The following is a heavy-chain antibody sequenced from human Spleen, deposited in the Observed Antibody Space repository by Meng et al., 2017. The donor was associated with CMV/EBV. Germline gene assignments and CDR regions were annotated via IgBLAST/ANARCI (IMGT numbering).Heavy chain of an antibody. V-gene: IGHV4-30-4*08. CDR2: ISYGGTT. Sequence: LRLSCSVSGVSISSADSYWSWFRQPPGKGLEWIGYISYGGTTYYNPSLKSRITISIDTSKNQFSLNLTSVTAGDTAGYYCARPRFGDGRRQRIGYWFFDLWGRGSLVTVSS. CDR3: ARPRFGDGRRQRIGYWFFDL. D-gene: IGHD3-3*01. CDR1: GVSISSADSY. J-gene: IGHJ2*01.